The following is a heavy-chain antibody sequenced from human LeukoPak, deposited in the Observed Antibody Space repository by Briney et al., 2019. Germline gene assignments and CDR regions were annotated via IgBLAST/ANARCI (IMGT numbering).Heavy chain of an antibody. D-gene: IGHD3-3*01. J-gene: IGHJ5*02. V-gene: IGHV4-4*07. CDR3: ARDFWSGYWRANWFDP. CDR2: IYTSGST. Sequence: PSETLSLTCTVSGGSISSYYWSWIRQPAGKGLEWIGRIYTSGSTNYNPSLKSRVTISVDTSKNQFSLKLSSVTAADTAVYYCARDFWSGYWRANWFDPWGQGTLVTVSS. CDR1: GGSISSYY.